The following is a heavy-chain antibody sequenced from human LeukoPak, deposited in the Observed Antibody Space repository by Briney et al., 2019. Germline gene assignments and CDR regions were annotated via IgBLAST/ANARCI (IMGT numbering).Heavy chain of an antibody. CDR3: ASADCSSTSCYTADY. Sequence: GRSLRLSCAASGFTFSSYGMHWVRQAPGKGLEWVAVIWYGGSNKYYADSVKGRFTISRDNSKNTLYLQMNSLRAEDTAVYYCASADCSSTSCYTADYWGQGTLVTVSS. CDR2: IWYGGSNK. V-gene: IGHV3-33*08. D-gene: IGHD2-2*02. CDR1: GFTFSSYG. J-gene: IGHJ4*02.